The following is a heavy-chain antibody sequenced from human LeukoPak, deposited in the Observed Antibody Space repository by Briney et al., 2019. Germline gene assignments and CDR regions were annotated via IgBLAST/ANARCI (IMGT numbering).Heavy chain of an antibody. V-gene: IGHV4-38-2*02. Sequence: SETLSLTCTVSGYSISSGYYWGWIRQPPGKGLEWIGSIYYSGSAYYNPALKSRVTISVDTSKNQFSLKLSSVTAADTAVYYCARGEELLRHFDYWGQGTLVTVSS. CDR1: GYSISSGYY. J-gene: IGHJ4*02. CDR2: IYYSGSA. CDR3: ARGEELLRHFDY. D-gene: IGHD1-26*01.